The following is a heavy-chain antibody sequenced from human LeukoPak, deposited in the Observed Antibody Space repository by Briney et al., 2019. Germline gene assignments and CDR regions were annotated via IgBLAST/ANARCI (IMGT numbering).Heavy chain of an antibody. V-gene: IGHV4-59*01. D-gene: IGHD5-18*01. CDR1: GGSISSYY. J-gene: IGHJ6*03. Sequence: SETLSLTCTVSGGSISSYYWSWIRQPPGKGLEWIGYIYYSGSTNYNPSLKSRVTISVDTSKNQFSLKLSSVTAADTAVYYCARGLRGYSYGPRGYYYMDVWGKGTTVTVSS. CDR2: IYYSGST. CDR3: ARGLRGYSYGPRGYYYMDV.